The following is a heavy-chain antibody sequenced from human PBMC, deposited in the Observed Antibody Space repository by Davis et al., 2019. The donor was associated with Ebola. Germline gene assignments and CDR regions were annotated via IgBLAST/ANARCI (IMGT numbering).Heavy chain of an antibody. CDR3: AKAVGAAQRAYFDD. J-gene: IGHJ4*02. CDR1: GFIFRNFG. V-gene: IGHV3-30*18. CDR2: MSYDGSNQ. Sequence: GESLKISCAASGFIFRNFGIHWVRQAPGRGLEWVAVMSYDGSNQYYRESVKGRFTISRDTSKNTLYLQMNGLGVEDTAVYYCAKAVGAAQRAYFDDWGRGTLVTVSS. D-gene: IGHD1-26*01.